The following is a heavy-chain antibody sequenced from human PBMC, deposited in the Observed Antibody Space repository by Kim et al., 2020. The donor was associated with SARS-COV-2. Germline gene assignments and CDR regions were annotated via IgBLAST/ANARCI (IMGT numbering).Heavy chain of an antibody. Sequence: YADSVKGRFTISRDNAKNSLYLQMNSLRAEDTALYYCAKALNYYDTSTVHWGQGTLVTVSS. J-gene: IGHJ4*02. V-gene: IGHV3-9*01. CDR3: AKALNYYDTSTVH. D-gene: IGHD3-22*01.